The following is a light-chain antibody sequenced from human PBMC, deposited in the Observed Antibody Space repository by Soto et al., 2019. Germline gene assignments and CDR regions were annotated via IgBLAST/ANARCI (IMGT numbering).Light chain of an antibody. J-gene: IGKJ4*01. CDR1: QTISSY. V-gene: IGKV1-5*03. CDR2: KAS. CDR3: QQYDTFPLA. Sequence: DIPMTQSPSSLSTSVGDRVTITCRASQTISSYLAWYQVKPGRVPKLLVYKASTLESGVPSRFSGSGSGTNFTLTISSLKPDDFATYYCQQYDTFPLAFGGGTKVEIK.